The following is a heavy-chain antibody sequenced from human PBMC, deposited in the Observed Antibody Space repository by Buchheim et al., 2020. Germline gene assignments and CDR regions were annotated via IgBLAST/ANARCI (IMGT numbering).Heavy chain of an antibody. J-gene: IGHJ6*02. CDR3: ARGGSTYYYGMDV. CDR1: GGSISSGSYY. Sequence: QVQLQESGPGLVKPSQTLSLTCTVSGGSISSGSYYWSWIRQPAGKGLEWIGRIYTSGSTNYNPSLKSRVTISVDTSKNQFSLKLSSVTAADTAVYYCARGGSTYYYGMDVWGQGTT. CDR2: IYTSGST. V-gene: IGHV4-61*02. D-gene: IGHD2-2*01.